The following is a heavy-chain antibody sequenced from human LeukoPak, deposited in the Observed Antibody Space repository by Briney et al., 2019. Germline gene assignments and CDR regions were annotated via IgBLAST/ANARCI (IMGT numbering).Heavy chain of an antibody. V-gene: IGHV1-18*01. D-gene: IGHD3-3*01. CDR1: GYTFTSYG. J-gene: IGHJ4*02. Sequence: GASVKVSCKASGYTFTSYGISWVRQAPGQGLEWMGLISAYNGNTNYAQKLQGRVTMTTDTSTSTAYMELRSLRSDDTAVYYCARVGTIFGVVIIPTTSPFDYWGQGTLVTVSS. CDR3: ARVGTIFGVVIIPTTSPFDY. CDR2: ISAYNGNT.